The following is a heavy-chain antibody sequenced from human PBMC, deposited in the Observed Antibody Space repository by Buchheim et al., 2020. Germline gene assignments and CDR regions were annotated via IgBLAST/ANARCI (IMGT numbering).Heavy chain of an antibody. CDR2: IYDTGSA. V-gene: IGHV4-59*11. CDR3: ARRSFDANGYYYFDS. D-gene: IGHD2-8*01. CDR1: GGSINGHY. Sequence: QVQLQESGPGLVKASQTLSLTCTVSGGSINGHYWGWIRQPPGKGLEWVGYIYDTGSAKYNPALKSRGSISADTPKKQFYLRLNSVAAADTAVYYCARRSFDANGYYYFDSWGQG. J-gene: IGHJ4*02.